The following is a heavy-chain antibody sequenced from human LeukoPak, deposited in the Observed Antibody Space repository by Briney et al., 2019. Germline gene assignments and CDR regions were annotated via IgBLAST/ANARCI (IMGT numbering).Heavy chain of an antibody. CDR2: INPNSGGT. CDR3: ARVSSGWYGGDY. V-gene: IGHV1-2*02. J-gene: IGHJ4*02. D-gene: IGHD6-19*01. CDR1: GYTFTGYY. Sequence: ASVKVSCKASGYTFTGYYMHWVRQAPGQGLEWMGWINPNSGGTNYAQKFQGRVTMTRDTSISTAYMELSRLRSDDTAVYYCARVSSGWYGGDYWGQGTLVTVSS.